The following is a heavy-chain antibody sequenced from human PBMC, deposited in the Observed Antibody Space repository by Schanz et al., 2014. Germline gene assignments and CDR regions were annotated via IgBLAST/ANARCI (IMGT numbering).Heavy chain of an antibody. CDR2: ISPYNGNT. Sequence: QVQLVQSGDEVKKPGASVKVSCKTSGYTFSDYGITWVRQAPGQGLEWMGWISPYNGNTNYAQKLQGRVTITADTSTTTAYMELSSLRSEDTAVYFCTSEAHNHDGLRSYSNVWGQGTLVTVSP. V-gene: IGHV1-18*01. CDR3: TSEAHNHDGLRSYSNV. CDR1: GYTFSDYG. J-gene: IGHJ4*02. D-gene: IGHD3-10*01.